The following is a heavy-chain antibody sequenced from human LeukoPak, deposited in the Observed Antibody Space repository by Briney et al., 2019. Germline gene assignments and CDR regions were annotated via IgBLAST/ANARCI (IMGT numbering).Heavy chain of an antibody. CDR1: GGSISSYY. D-gene: IGHD7-27*01. CDR2: IYYTGST. CDR3: ARVTGDTAFDI. J-gene: IGHJ3*02. V-gene: IGHV4-59*01. Sequence: WETLSLTCTVSGGSISSYYWSWIRQPPGKGLEWIGYIYYTGSTNYNPSLKSRVTISVDTSKNQFSLKLSSVTAADTAVYYCARVTGDTAFDIWGQGTMVTVSS.